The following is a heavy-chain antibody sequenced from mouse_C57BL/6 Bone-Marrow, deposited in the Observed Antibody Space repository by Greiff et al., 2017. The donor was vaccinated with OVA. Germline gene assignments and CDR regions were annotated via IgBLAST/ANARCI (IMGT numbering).Heavy chain of an antibody. J-gene: IGHJ2*01. Sequence: EVQLQQSGAELVRPGDSVKLSCTASGFNIKDDYMHWVKPRPEQGLEWIGWLDPENGDPESASQFQGKATITADTSSNTAYLQLSSLTSEDTAVYYCTTYAHYYGSPFDHWGQGTTLTVSS. CDR2: LDPENGDP. V-gene: IGHV14-4*01. CDR3: TTYAHYYGSPFDH. D-gene: IGHD1-1*01. CDR1: GFNIKDDY.